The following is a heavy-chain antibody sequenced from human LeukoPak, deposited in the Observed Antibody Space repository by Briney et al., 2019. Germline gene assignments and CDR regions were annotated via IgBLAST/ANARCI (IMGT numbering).Heavy chain of an antibody. Sequence: GGSLRLSCAVSGFIFSDHYMDWVRQAPGKGLEWVARSRNEANSYTTVYAASVKGRFTISRDESKNSLYLQMKSLITEATDVYFCVRGFNSFDIWGQGTTVTVSS. V-gene: IGHV3-72*01. CDR1: GFIFSDHY. J-gene: IGHJ3*02. CDR2: SRNEANSYTT. D-gene: IGHD5-24*01. CDR3: VRGFNSFDI.